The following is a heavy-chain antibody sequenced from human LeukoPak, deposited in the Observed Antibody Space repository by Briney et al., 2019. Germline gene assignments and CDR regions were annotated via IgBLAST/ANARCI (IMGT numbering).Heavy chain of an antibody. CDR2: IYYSGST. CDR1: GGSISSYY. J-gene: IGHJ4*02. V-gene: IGHV4-59*01. CDR3: ARRPAVTAFDY. D-gene: IGHD5-18*01. Sequence: PSETLSLTCTVSGGSISSYYWSWIRQPPGKGLEWIGYIYYSGSTNYNPSLKSRVTISVDTSKNLFSLKLSSVTAADTAVYYCARRPAVTAFDYWGQGTLVTVSS.